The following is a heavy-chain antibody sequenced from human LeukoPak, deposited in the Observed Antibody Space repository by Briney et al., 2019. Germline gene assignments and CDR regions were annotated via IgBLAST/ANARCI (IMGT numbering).Heavy chain of an antibody. CDR1: GFTFGDYA. J-gene: IGHJ4*02. CDR3: TRSDCSSTSCYYSSSSDY. D-gene: IGHD2-2*01. CDR2: IRSEAYGGTT. Sequence: GRSLRLSCTASGFTFGDYAMSWVRQAPGKGLEWVGFIRSEAYGGTTEYAASVKGRFTISRDDSKSIAYLQMNSLKTEDTAVYYCTRSDCSSTSCYYSSSSDYWGQGTLVTVSS. V-gene: IGHV3-49*04.